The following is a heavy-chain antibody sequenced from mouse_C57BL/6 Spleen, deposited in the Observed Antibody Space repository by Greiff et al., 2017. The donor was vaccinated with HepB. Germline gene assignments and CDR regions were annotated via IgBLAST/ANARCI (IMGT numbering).Heavy chain of an antibody. Sequence: EVMLVESGGGLVKPGGSLKLSCAASGFTFSSYAMSWVRQTPEKRLEWVATISDGGSYTYYPDNVKGRFTISRDNAKNNLYLQMSHLKSEDTAMYYCARVGVTTVVAPFAYWGQGTLVTVSA. CDR1: GFTFSSYA. V-gene: IGHV5-4*03. D-gene: IGHD1-1*01. CDR3: ARVGVTTVVAPFAY. CDR2: ISDGGSYT. J-gene: IGHJ3*01.